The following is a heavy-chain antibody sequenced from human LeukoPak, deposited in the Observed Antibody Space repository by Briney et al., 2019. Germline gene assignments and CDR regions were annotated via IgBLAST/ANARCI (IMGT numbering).Heavy chain of an antibody. D-gene: IGHD5-12*01. CDR1: GGSISSYY. CDR2: IYYSGST. Sequence: SETLSLTCTVSGGSISSYYWTWIRQPPGKGVEWIGYIYYSGSTNYNPSLKSRVTMSVDTSKNQFSLKLSSVTAADTAVYYCARHYEHFDYWGQGTLVTVSS. V-gene: IGHV4-59*08. J-gene: IGHJ4*02. CDR3: ARHYEHFDY.